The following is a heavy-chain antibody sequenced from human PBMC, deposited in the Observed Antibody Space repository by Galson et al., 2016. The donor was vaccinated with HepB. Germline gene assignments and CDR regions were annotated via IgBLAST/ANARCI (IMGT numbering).Heavy chain of an antibody. D-gene: IGHD6-25*01. CDR3: ARGLAAAAPFDY. Sequence: SLRLSCAASGFTFSSYWMHWVRQAPGKGLMWVSRINSYGSTTNYADSVKGRFTISRDNAKNTLYLQMNSLRAGDTAVYYCARGLAAAAPFDYWGQGTLVTVSS. CDR2: INSYGSTT. V-gene: IGHV3-74*01. J-gene: IGHJ4*02. CDR1: GFTFSSYW.